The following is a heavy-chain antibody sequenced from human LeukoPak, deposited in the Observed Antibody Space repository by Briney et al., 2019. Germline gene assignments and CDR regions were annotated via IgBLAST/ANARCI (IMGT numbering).Heavy chain of an antibody. CDR1: GLTVGSTY. J-gene: IGHJ4*02. CDR3: ARDLLEWYFDY. CDR2: IYSGGST. Sequence: GGSLRLSCAASGLTVGSTYMSWVRQTPGKGLEWVSVIYSGGSTYYADSVKGRFTISRDNSKNTLYLQMNSLRAEDTAVYYCARDLLEWYFDYWGQGTLVTVSS. D-gene: IGHD3-3*01. V-gene: IGHV3-66*01.